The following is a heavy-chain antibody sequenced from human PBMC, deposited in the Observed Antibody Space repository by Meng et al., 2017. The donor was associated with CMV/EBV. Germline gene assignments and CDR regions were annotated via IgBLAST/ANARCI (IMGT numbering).Heavy chain of an antibody. D-gene: IGHD2-2*01. Sequence: SVKVSCKASGGTFSSYAISWVRQAPGQGLEWMGGIIPLFGTANCAQKFQGRVTITTDESTSTAYMELNSLRSEDTAVYHCARYRFCSSITCHARGHYYNYGMDVWGQGTTVTVSS. CDR1: GGTFSSYA. J-gene: IGHJ6*02. CDR3: ARYRFCSSITCHARGHYYNYGMDV. V-gene: IGHV1-69*05. CDR2: IIPLFGTA.